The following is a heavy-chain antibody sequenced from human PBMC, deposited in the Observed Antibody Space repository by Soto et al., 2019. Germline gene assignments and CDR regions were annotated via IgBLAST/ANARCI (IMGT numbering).Heavy chain of an antibody. D-gene: IGHD6-19*01. CDR2: TYYKSKWRN. V-gene: IGHV6-1*01. Sequence: SQTLSLTCAISGDSVSSSNAAWNWIRQSPSRGLEWMGRTYYKSKWRNDYAESVRSRISINPDTSKNQFSLQLNSVTPEDSAVYYCAKQAAQQWSAFDVRGQGTMVTVSS. J-gene: IGHJ3*01. CDR1: GDSVSSSNAA. CDR3: AKQAAQQWSAFDV.